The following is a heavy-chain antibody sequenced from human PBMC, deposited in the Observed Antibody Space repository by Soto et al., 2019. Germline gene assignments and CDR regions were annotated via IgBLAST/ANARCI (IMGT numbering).Heavy chain of an antibody. CDR2: ISSSGSTI. J-gene: IGHJ6*02. D-gene: IGHD3-9*01. CDR1: GFTFSDYS. V-gene: IGHV3-11*01. CDR3: ARGVDDILTGYLYYYYGMDV. Sequence: GGSLRLSCAASGFTFSDYSMHWIRQAPGKGLEWVSYISSSGSTIYYADSVKGRFTISRDNAKNSLYLQMNSLRAEDTAVYYCARGVDDILTGYLYYYYGMDVWGQGTTVTVSS.